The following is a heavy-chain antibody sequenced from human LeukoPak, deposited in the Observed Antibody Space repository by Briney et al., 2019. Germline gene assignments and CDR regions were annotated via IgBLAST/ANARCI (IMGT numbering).Heavy chain of an antibody. CDR1: GYTFTRYY. CDR3: ARIITMVRGSLRTGVDY. Sequence: ASVKVSCKASGYTFTRYYMHWVRQSPGQGLEWRGRINPNSGGTNYAQKFQGRVTMTTDTSISTAYMELSRLRSDDPAVYYCARIITMVRGSLRTGVDYWGQGTLVTVSS. J-gene: IGHJ4*02. D-gene: IGHD3-10*01. CDR2: INPNSGGT. V-gene: IGHV1-2*06.